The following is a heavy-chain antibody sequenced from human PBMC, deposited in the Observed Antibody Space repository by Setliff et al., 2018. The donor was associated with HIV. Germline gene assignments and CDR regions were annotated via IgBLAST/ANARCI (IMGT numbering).Heavy chain of an antibody. V-gene: IGHV4-4*02. J-gene: IGHJ6*02. CDR3: ARSRTSSGYYGVTGYGMDV. CDR1: GGSISSRNW. Sequence: SETLSLTCAVSGGSISSRNWWSWVRQPPGKGLEWIGEIYHSGSTNYNPSLKSRVTISVDKSKNQFSLKLISVTAADTAVYYCARSRTSSGYYGVTGYGMDVWGQGTTVTVSS. D-gene: IGHD3-22*01. CDR2: IYHSGST.